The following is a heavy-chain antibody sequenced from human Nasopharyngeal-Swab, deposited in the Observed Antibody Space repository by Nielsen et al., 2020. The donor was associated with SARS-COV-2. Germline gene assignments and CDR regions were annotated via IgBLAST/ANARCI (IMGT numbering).Heavy chain of an antibody. J-gene: IGHJ6*02. D-gene: IGHD3-10*01. CDR3: ARSRGNFYDYGMDV. CDR2: MYSSGRT. Sequence: VRQAPGKGLESIGHMYSSGRTNYNPSLKSRVTMSLDTSRNQFSLRVNSVTAADTAVYFCARSRGNFYDYGMDVWGQGTTVTVSS. V-gene: IGHV4-4*01.